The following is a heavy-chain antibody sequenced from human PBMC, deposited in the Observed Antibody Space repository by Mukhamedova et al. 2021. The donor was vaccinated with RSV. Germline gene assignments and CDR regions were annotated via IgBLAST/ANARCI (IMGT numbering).Heavy chain of an antibody. CDR2: IRGSGGTR. CDR3: AKGGIEVVQQLLVSEGFDD. J-gene: IGHJ4*02. Sequence: VSGIRGSGGTRYYAESVQGRFTISRDNANNTLFLKMNSLTADDTAKYYCAKGGIEVVQQLLVSEGFDDWGQGILVTVAS. D-gene: IGHD2-2*01. V-gene: IGHV3-23*01.